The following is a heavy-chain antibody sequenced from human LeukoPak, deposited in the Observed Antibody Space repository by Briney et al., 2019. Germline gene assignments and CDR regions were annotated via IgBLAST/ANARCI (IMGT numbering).Heavy chain of an antibody. Sequence: GASVKVSCRASGYTFTDYYIHWVRQAPGQGLEGMGWINPDNGGTNYAQKFQGRVTMTRDTSIRTVYMDLSILISDDTVVFYFTREARLGNWFDPWGQGTEVTVSS. CDR1: GYTFTDYY. CDR2: INPDNGGT. V-gene: IGHV1-2*02. J-gene: IGHJ5*02. CDR3: TREARLGNWFDP. D-gene: IGHD4-11*01.